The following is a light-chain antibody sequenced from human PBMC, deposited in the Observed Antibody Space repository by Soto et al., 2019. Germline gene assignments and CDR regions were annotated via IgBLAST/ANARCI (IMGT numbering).Light chain of an antibody. CDR3: SSFTSSSTYV. V-gene: IGLV2-18*02. CDR1: SSDVGSYNR. Sequence: QSVLTQPPSVSGSPGQSVAISCTGTSSDVGSYNRVSWYQQSPGTAPKLIIYEVNYRPSGVPDRFSGSKSGNTASLTISGLQAEDEADYYCSSFTSSSTYVFGTGTKVTVL. CDR2: EVN. J-gene: IGLJ1*01.